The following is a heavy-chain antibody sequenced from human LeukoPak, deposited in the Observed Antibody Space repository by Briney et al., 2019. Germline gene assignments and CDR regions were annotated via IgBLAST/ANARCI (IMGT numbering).Heavy chain of an antibody. D-gene: IGHD5-24*01. CDR2: IYYSGSS. CDR3: ARGGGMGHYYYYMDV. Sequence: SETLSLTCTVSGGSISSYYWSWIRQPPGKGLEWIGHIYYSGSSNYNPSLKSRVTISVDTSRNQFSLKLNSVTAADTAVYYCARGGGMGHYYYYMDVWGKGTTVTISS. CDR1: GGSISSYY. J-gene: IGHJ6*03. V-gene: IGHV4-59*01.